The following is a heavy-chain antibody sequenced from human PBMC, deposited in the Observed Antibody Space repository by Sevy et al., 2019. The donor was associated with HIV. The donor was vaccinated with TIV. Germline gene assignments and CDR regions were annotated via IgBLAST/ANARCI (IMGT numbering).Heavy chain of an antibody. CDR3: AKSSNYDSSGYLDY. J-gene: IGHJ4*02. CDR1: GFTFDDYA. CDR2: ISWNSGSI. V-gene: IGHV3-9*03. Sequence: GGSLRLSCAASGFTFDDYAMLWVRQAPGKGLEWVSGISWNSGSIGYADSVKGRFTISRDNAKNSLYLQMNSLRAEDMALYYCAKSSNYDSSGYLDYWGQGTLVTVSS. D-gene: IGHD3-22*01.